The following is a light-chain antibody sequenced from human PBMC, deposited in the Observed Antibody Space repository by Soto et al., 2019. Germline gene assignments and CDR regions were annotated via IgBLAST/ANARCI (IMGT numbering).Light chain of an antibody. CDR1: QSVSSSY. J-gene: IGKJ1*01. CDR2: GAS. CDR3: QQCGSPPQT. V-gene: IGKV3-20*01. Sequence: EIVLTQSPGTLSLSPGERATLSCRASQSVSSSYLAWYQQKHGKAPRLLIYGASSRATGIPDRFSGSGSGTDFTQTISRLEPEDFAVYYCQQCGSPPQTFGQGTKVEIK.